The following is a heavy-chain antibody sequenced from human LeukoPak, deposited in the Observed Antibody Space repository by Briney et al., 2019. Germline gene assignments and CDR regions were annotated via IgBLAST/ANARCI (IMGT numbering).Heavy chain of an antibody. J-gene: IGHJ6*02. CDR2: MNTNSGNT. D-gene: IGHD2-2*01. Sequence: ASVKVSCKASGYTFTSYDINWVRQANGQGLEWMGWMNTNSGNTGYAQKFQGRVTMTRNTSISTAYMELSSLRSEDTAVYYCARSYCSSTSCQWYYYGMDVWGQGTTVTVSS. CDR1: GYTFTSYD. CDR3: ARSYCSSTSCQWYYYGMDV. V-gene: IGHV1-8*01.